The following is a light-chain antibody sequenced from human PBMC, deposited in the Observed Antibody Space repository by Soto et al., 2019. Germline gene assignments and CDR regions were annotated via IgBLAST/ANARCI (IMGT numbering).Light chain of an antibody. J-gene: IGLJ3*02. Sequence: QLVLTQSPSASASLGASVKLTCTLSSGHSSYAIAWHQQQPEKGPRYLMNVNSDGSHSKGDGIPDRFSGSSSGAERYLTICSLQSEDEADYYSQTWGTGIRVFGGGTKVTVL. V-gene: IGLV4-69*01. CDR1: SGHSSYA. CDR3: QTWGTGIRV. CDR2: VNSDGSH.